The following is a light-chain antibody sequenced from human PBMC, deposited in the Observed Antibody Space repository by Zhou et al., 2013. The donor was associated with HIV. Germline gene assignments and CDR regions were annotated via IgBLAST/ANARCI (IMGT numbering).Light chain of an antibody. Sequence: IVLTQSPATLSLSPGERATLSCRANQSVDTYLAWYQQKAGQAPRLLIYDASTRAADIPARFSGSGSETEFTLTISRLEPEDVAVYYCQHYGVSPYTFGPGTKLEIK. CDR1: QSVDTY. CDR3: QHYGVSPYT. V-gene: IGKV3-11*01. CDR2: DAS. J-gene: IGKJ2*01.